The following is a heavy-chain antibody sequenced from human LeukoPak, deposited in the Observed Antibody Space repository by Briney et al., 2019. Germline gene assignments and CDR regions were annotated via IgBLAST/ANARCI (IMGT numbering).Heavy chain of an antibody. Sequence: SETLSLTCTVSGGSISSSSYYWGWIRQPPGKGLEWIGSIYYSGSTYYNPSLKSRVTISVDTSKNQFSLKLSSVTAADTAVYYCARTRYYYDSSGTYGMDVWGQGTTVTVSS. CDR3: ARTRYYYDSSGTYGMDV. D-gene: IGHD3-22*01. V-gene: IGHV4-39*07. J-gene: IGHJ6*02. CDR2: IYYSGST. CDR1: GGSISSSSYY.